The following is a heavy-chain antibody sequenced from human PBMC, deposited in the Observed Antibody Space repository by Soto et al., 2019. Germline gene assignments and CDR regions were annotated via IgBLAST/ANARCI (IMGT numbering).Heavy chain of an antibody. CDR1: GGTFSSSA. Sequence: QVQLVQSGAEMREPGSSVKVSCTSSGGTFSSSAINWLRQAPGQGPEWMGGIIPTFGTANYIEKFRGRVTITADTSTSTAYMEVSSLTSEDTAMYCCARSETAGHRGFDIWGQGTMVTVSS. CDR3: ARSETAGHRGFDI. J-gene: IGHJ3*02. CDR2: IIPTFGTA. D-gene: IGHD6-19*01. V-gene: IGHV1-69*06.